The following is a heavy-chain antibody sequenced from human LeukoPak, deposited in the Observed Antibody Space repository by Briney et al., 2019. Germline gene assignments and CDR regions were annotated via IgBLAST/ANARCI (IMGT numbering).Heavy chain of an antibody. V-gene: IGHV4-59*08. CDR1: GGSISSYY. CDR2: IYYSGST. J-gene: IGHJ3*02. CDR3: ARVVGIATYAFDI. D-gene: IGHD6-13*01. Sequence: PSETLSLTCTVSGGSISSYYWSWIRQPPGKGLEWIGYIYYSGSTNYNPSLKSRVTISVDTSKNQFSLKLSSVTAADTAVYYCARVVGIATYAFDIWGQGTMVTVS.